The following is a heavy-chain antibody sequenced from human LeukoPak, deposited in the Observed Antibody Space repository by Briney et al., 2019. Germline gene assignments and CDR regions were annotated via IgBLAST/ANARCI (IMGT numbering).Heavy chain of an antibody. CDR2: IDPEDGKS. CDR3: TTGRGAYDVFDF. CDR1: GFLFSAYY. D-gene: IGHD1-1*01. Sequence: GATVKVSCKTSGFLFSAYYMHWVQQAPGKGFRWMGRIDPEDGKSTYAEDFQDRVTLTADMSTDTAYMELSRLTSEDTALYYYTTGRGAYDVFDFWGQGSLVIVSS. V-gene: IGHV1-69-2*01. J-gene: IGHJ4*02.